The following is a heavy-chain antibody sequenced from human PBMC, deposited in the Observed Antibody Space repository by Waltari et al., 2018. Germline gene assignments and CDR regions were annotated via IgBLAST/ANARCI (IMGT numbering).Heavy chain of an antibody. V-gene: IGHV4-39*07. CDR3: ARARPYYGSGNPWYFDL. CDR2: IYYSGST. J-gene: IGHJ2*01. D-gene: IGHD3-10*01. CDR1: GGSISSSSYY. Sequence: QLQLQESGPGLVKPSETLSLTCTVSGGSISSSSYYWGWIRQPPGKGLEWIGSIYYSGSTYYNPSLKRRVTISVDTSKNQFSLKLSSVTAADTAVYYCARARPYYGSGNPWYFDLWGRGTLVTVSS.